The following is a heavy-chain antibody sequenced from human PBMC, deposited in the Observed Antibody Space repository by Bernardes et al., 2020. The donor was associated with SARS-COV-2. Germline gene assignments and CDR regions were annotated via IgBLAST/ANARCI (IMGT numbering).Heavy chain of an antibody. D-gene: IGHD4-17*01. CDR3: ARGRQLKGGNYGGHYGLDV. CDR2: ITSDGGNT. Sequence: GGSLRLSCVASGFTFSYHDMHWVRQAPGKGLEYVSAITSDGGNTYYASSLRVRITISRDNSKNTLFLEMGSLSAEDMAVYYCARGRQLKGGNYGGHYGLDVWGQGTTVTVSS. J-gene: IGHJ6*02. CDR1: GFTFSYHD. V-gene: IGHV3-64*01.